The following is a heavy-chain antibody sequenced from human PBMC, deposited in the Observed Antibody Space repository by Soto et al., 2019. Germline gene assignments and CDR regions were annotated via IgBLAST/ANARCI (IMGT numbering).Heavy chain of an antibody. CDR2: ISGSGGST. CDR3: AIRGVDIVVVPAAAEYFQH. CDR1: GFTFSSYA. J-gene: IGHJ1*01. V-gene: IGHV3-23*01. D-gene: IGHD2-2*01. Sequence: GGSLRLSCAASGFTFSSYAMSWVRQAPGKGLEWVSAISGSGGSTYYADSMKGRFTISRDNSKNTLYLQMNSLRAEDTAVYYCAIRGVDIVVVPAAAEYFQHWGQGTLVTVSS.